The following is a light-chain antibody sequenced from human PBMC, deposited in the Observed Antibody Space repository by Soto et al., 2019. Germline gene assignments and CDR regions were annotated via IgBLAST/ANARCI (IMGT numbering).Light chain of an antibody. CDR1: SSDVGGYNY. J-gene: IGLJ1*01. V-gene: IGLV2-14*03. Sequence: QSVLTQPASVSGSPGQSITIPCTGTSSDVGGYNYVSWYQQHPGIAPKVMIYDVSNRPSGVSNRFSGSKSGNTASLTISGLQADDEADYYCLSYTTSSTDVFGTGTKLTVL. CDR3: LSYTTSSTDV. CDR2: DVS.